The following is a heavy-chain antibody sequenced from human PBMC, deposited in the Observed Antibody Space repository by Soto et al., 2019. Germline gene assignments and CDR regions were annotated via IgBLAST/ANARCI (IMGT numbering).Heavy chain of an antibody. J-gene: IGHJ4*02. Sequence: KIPCNVLGDRFISYGVRCVSKMTGKGLEWMENIYRGDYDTRDRPFFQGQVTVTADKSISTAFLQWSSLKASDTAMYYCARKRGDMLIGYYCDFWGEPILVTVSS. D-gene: IGHD3-9*01. V-gene: IGHV5-51*01. CDR2: IYRGDYDT. CDR1: GDRFISYG. CDR3: ARKRGDMLIGYYCDF.